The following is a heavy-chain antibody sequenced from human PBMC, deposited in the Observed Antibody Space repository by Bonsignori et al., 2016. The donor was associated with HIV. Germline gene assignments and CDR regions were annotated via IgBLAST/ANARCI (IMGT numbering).Heavy chain of an antibody. CDR2: IHYSGST. CDR3: ARDLHSSGYYGLSAFDI. Sequence: RQAPGKGLEWIGYIHYSGSTNYNPSLKSRVTISVDTSKKKFSLKLSSVTAADTAVYYCARDLHSSGYYGLSAFDIWGQGTMVTVSS. J-gene: IGHJ3*02. V-gene: IGHV4-59*01. D-gene: IGHD3-22*01.